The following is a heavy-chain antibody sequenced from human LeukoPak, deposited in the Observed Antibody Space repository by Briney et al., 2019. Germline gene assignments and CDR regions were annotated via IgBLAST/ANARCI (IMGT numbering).Heavy chain of an antibody. CDR3: ARAWDYYDSRGYYYFDY. J-gene: IGHJ4*02. CDR1: GGSISSYY. V-gene: IGHV4-59*01. D-gene: IGHD3-22*01. Sequence: PSEALSLTCTVSGGSISSYYWSWIRQPPGKGLEWIGYIYYSGSTNYNPSLKSRVTISVDTSKNQFSLKLSSVTAADTAVYYCARAWDYYDSRGYYYFDYWGQGTLVTVSS. CDR2: IYYSGST.